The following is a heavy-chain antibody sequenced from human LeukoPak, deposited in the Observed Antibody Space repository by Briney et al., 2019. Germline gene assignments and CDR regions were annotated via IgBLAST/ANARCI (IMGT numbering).Heavy chain of an antibody. D-gene: IGHD3-22*01. V-gene: IGHV3-30*02. J-gene: IGHJ5*02. Sequence: GGSLRLSCAASGFTFSSYDMHWVRQAPGKGLEWVAFIQYDGSNKYYADSVKGRFTISRDSSENTPYLQMNSLRAEDTAVYYCATEGSSGYGPNNWFDPWGQGTLVTVSS. CDR1: GFTFSSYD. CDR2: IQYDGSNK. CDR3: ATEGSSGYGPNNWFDP.